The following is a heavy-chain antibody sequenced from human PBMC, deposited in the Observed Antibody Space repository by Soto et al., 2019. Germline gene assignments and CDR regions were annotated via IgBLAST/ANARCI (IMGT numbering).Heavy chain of an antibody. D-gene: IGHD3-22*01. CDR1: CGSVSSGRYY. Sequence: SETLSLTCTVSCGSVSSGRYYWSWIRQPPGKGLEWIGYIYYSGSTNYNPSLKSRVTISVDTSKNQFSLKLSSVTAADTAVYYCASTYYYDSSGYSGPLDYWGQGTLVTVSS. V-gene: IGHV4-61*01. CDR3: ASTYYYDSSGYSGPLDY. CDR2: IYYSGST. J-gene: IGHJ4*02.